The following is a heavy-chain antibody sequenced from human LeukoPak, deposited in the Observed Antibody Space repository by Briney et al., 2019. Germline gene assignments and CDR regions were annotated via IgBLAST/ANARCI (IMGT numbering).Heavy chain of an antibody. D-gene: IGHD3-22*01. CDR3: AKCSDDSSGYYLLFGPLYYFDY. J-gene: IGHJ4*02. V-gene: IGHV1-8*01. Sequence: ASVKVSCKASGYTFSSYDINWVRQATGQGLEWMGWMNPNSGNTGYAQKFQGRLNMTRNTSISTAYMELSSLRSEDTAVYYCAKCSDDSSGYYLLFGPLYYFDYWGQGTLVTVSS. CDR2: MNPNSGNT. CDR1: GYTFSSYD.